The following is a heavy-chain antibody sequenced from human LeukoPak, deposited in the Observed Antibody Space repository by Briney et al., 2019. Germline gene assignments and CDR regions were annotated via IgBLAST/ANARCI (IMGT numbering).Heavy chain of an antibody. CDR3: ARARTKTNWFDP. V-gene: IGHV5-51*01. D-gene: IGHD1-1*01. J-gene: IGHJ5*02. CDR2: IYPGDSDT. CDR1: GYSFTTYW. Sequence: GESLKISCKGSGYSFTTYWIGWMRQLPGKGLEWMGIIYPGDSDTRYSPSFQGQVTISADKSINTASLQWSSLKASDTAMYYCARARTKTNWFDPWGQGTLVTVSS.